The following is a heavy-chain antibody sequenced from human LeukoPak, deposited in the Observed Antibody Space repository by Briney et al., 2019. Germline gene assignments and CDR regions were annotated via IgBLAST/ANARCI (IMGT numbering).Heavy chain of an antibody. V-gene: IGHV3-48*03. Sequence: GGSLRLSCAASGFTFSSYEMNWVRQAPGKGLEWLSYISSSGSTIYYADSVKGRFTISRDNAKNSLYLQMNSLRAEDTAVYYCARVDSSGWSYYFDYWGQGTLVTVSS. D-gene: IGHD6-19*01. J-gene: IGHJ4*02. CDR1: GFTFSSYE. CDR2: ISSSGSTI. CDR3: ARVDSSGWSYYFDY.